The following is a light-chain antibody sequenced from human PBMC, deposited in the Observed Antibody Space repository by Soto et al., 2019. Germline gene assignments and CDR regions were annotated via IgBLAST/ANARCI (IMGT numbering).Light chain of an antibody. CDR1: QSISSY. CDR3: QQSYSTGGT. J-gene: IGKJ1*01. V-gene: IGKV1-39*01. Sequence: DIQMTQSPSSLSASVGDRVTITCRASQSISSYLNWYQQKPGKAPKLLIYAASSLQSGVPSRFSGSGSGTDFTLTISSRQPEDFATYYCQQSYSTGGTFGQGTKVEIK. CDR2: AAS.